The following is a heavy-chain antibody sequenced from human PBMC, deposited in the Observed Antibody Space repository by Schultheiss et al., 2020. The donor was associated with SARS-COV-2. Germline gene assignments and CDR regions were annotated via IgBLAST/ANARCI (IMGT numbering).Heavy chain of an antibody. D-gene: IGHD3-10*01. V-gene: IGHV3-23*01. CDR2: ISGSGGST. J-gene: IGHJ4*02. CDR3: SGTRPHRITMVRGVMADY. Sequence: GGSLRLSCAASGFTFSSYGMHWVRQAPGKGLEWVSAISGSGGSTYYADSVKGRFTISRDNSKNTLYLQMNSLRAEDTAVYYCSGTRPHRITMVRGVMADYWGQGTLVTVSS. CDR1: GFTFSSYG.